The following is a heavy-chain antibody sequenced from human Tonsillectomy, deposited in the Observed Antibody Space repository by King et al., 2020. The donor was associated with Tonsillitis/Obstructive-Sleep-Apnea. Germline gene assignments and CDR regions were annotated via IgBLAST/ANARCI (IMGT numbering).Heavy chain of an antibody. J-gene: IGHJ4*02. CDR2: IHTGGDT. CDR1: GFTVSDNY. V-gene: IGHV3-66*01. Sequence: VQLVESGGGLVQPGGSRRLSCAAYGFTVSDNYMTWVRQAPGKGLEWVSVIHTGGDTYYADSVKGRFTISRDSSKNTLYLQMNTLRVGDTGVYYCAGARGAFDYWGQGALVTVSS. CDR3: AGARGAFDY. D-gene: IGHD3-10*01.